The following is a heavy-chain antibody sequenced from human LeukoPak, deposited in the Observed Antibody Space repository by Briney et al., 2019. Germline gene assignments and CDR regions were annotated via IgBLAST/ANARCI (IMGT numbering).Heavy chain of an antibody. CDR2: ISSSSSYI. Sequence: GGSLRLSCAASRFTFSSYEMNWVRQAPGKGLEWVSSISSSSSYIYYADSVKGRFTISRDNAKNSLYLQMNSLRAEDTAVYYCARMTTVTTGFYFDYWGQGALVTVSS. CDR1: RFTFSSYE. V-gene: IGHV3-21*01. CDR3: ARMTTVTTGFYFDY. J-gene: IGHJ4*02. D-gene: IGHD4-17*01.